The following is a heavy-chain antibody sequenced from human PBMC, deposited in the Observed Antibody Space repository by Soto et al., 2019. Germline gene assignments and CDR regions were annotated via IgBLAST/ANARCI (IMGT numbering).Heavy chain of an antibody. CDR3: VKDTYYYDSSGYYVFDY. V-gene: IGHV3-30*18. CDR1: GLTFSRYG. J-gene: IGHJ4*02. Sequence: QEQLVESGGGVVQPGRSLRLSCAASGLTFSRYGMHWVRQAPGKGLEWAAHISYDGSNKHYAESVKGRFTISRDSSKNTLYLQMNSLRAEDTAVYYCVKDTYYYDSSGYYVFDYWGQGTLVGVSS. D-gene: IGHD3-22*01. CDR2: ISYDGSNK.